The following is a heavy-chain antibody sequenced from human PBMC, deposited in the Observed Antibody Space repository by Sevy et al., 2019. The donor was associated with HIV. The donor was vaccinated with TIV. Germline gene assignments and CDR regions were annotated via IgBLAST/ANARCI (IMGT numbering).Heavy chain of an antibody. D-gene: IGHD2-8*02. V-gene: IGHV3-23*01. Sequence: GGSLRLSCAASGFTFSTYAMGWVRQAPGKGLEWVSAISNSGGNTYYADSVKGRFTISRDNSKNTLYLQMNSLRAEDTAVYYCAKDGAPYCTGGICFPYWYFDLWGRGTLVTDSS. CDR2: ISNSGGNT. J-gene: IGHJ2*01. CDR1: GFTFSTYA. CDR3: AKDGAPYCTGGICFPYWYFDL.